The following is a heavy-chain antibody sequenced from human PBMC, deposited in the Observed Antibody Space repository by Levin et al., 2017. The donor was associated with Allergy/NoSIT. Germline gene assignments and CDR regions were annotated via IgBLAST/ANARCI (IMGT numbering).Heavy chain of an antibody. Sequence: ASVKVSCKASNFPFTPYGINWVRQAPGQGLEWMGWIGAYDGNTNYAQKFQGRLTLTTDTSTNTAYMELRSLRSDDTAIYYCARSGVHGYYFYMDIWGKGTTVTVSS. CDR1: NFPFTPYG. J-gene: IGHJ6*03. CDR2: IGAYDGNT. D-gene: IGHD3-10*01. V-gene: IGHV1-18*01. CDR3: ARSGVHGYYFYMDI.